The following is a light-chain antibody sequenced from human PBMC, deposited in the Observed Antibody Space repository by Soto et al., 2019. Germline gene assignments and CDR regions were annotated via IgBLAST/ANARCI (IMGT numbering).Light chain of an antibody. Sequence: IQMTQSPSSLSASVGDRVTITSRASPSISTYLNWYHQKPGKAPKLLIYAASSLQSGVPSRFSGSGSGTDFALTISSLQPEDFATYYCQQTYNTPWTFGQGTKVDIK. CDR1: PSISTY. CDR2: AAS. CDR3: QQTYNTPWT. J-gene: IGKJ1*01. V-gene: IGKV1-39*01.